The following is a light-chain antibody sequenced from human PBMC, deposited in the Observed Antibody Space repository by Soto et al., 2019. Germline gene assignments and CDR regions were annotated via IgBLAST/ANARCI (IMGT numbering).Light chain of an antibody. CDR3: QQYHEYW. J-gene: IGKJ1*01. V-gene: IGKV1-16*01. CDR2: AAS. Sequence: DIQMTQAPSYLTESVGDRVTMTCQASQDISDNVNWSQQNPGKAPNPLIYAASSLESGVPSRFSGSGSGTEFTLTICSLQHDDFATYYCQQYHEYWFGQGTKVDI. CDR1: QDISDN.